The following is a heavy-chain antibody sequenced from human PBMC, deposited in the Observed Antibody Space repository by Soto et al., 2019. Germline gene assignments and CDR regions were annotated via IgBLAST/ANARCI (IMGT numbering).Heavy chain of an antibody. J-gene: IGHJ6*02. CDR1: GFTFRSYA. D-gene: IGHD1-26*01. CDR2: ISGSGGST. CDR3: AKDSGSYYFDYYYGMDV. V-gene: IGHV3-23*01. Sequence: GGSLRLSCAASGFTFRSYAMSWVRQAPGKGLEWVSAISGSGGSTYYADSVKGRFTISRDNSKNALYLQMNSLRAEDTAVYYCAKDSGSYYFDYYYGMDVWGQGTTVTVSS.